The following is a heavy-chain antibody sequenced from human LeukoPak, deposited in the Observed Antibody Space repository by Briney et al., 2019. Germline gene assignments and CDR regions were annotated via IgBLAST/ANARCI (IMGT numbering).Heavy chain of an antibody. V-gene: IGHV3-23*01. D-gene: IGHD3-10*01. CDR3: ATSAGEDFDH. Sequence: PGGSLRLSCAASGFTFSSYAMDWVRQAPGKGLEWVSGIGYTGDSTFYADSVKGRFTISRHSSKNTMYLQMNSLRAEDTAMYYCATSAGEDFDHWGQGTLVTVSS. J-gene: IGHJ4*02. CDR2: IGYTGDST. CDR1: GFTFSSYA.